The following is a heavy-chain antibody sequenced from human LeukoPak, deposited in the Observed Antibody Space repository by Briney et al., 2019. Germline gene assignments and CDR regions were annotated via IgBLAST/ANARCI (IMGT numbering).Heavy chain of an antibody. Sequence: ASVKVSCKASGYTFTRYGISWVRQAPGQGLEWMGWISAYNGNTNYAQKLQGRVTMTTDTSTSTAYMELRSLRSDDTAVYYCARGFSSSWYHDAFDIWGQGTMVTVSS. CDR2: ISAYNGNT. CDR1: GYTFTRYG. J-gene: IGHJ3*02. D-gene: IGHD6-13*01. V-gene: IGHV1-18*01. CDR3: ARGFSSSWYHDAFDI.